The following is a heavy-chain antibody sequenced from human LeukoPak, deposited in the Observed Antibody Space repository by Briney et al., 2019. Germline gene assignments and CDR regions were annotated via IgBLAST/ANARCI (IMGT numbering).Heavy chain of an antibody. V-gene: IGHV4-30-4*08. CDR3: ARGQWELLAVDY. CDR1: GGSISSGDYY. D-gene: IGHD1-26*01. CDR2: IYYSGST. J-gene: IGHJ4*02. Sequence: PSQTLSLTCTVSGGSISSGDYYWSWIRQPPGKGLEWIGYIYYSGSTYYNPSLKSRVTISVDTSKNQFSLKLSSVTAADTAVYYCARGQWELLAVDYWGQGTLVTVSS.